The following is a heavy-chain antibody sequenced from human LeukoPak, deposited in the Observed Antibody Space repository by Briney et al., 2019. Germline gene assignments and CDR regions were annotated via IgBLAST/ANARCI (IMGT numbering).Heavy chain of an antibody. CDR2: ISSSSSTI. Sequence: GGSLRLSCAASGFTFSSYSMSWVRQAPGKGLEWVSYISSSSSTIYYADSVKGRLTISRDNAKNSLYLQMNSLRAEDTAVYYCARVTTVTPVDYWGQGTLVTVSS. CDR3: ARVTTVTPVDY. J-gene: IGHJ4*02. V-gene: IGHV3-48*04. CDR1: GFTFSSYS. D-gene: IGHD4-17*01.